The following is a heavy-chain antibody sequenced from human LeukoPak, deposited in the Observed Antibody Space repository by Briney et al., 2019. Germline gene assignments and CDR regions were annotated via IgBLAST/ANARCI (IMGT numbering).Heavy chain of an antibody. CDR2: ISAYNGNT. CDR3: ARATWADIVVTKSEY. J-gene: IGHJ4*02. V-gene: IGHV1-18*01. Sequence: GASVKVSCKASGYTFTSYGISWVRQAPGQGLEWMGWISAYNGNTNYAQKPQGRVTMTTDTSTSTAYMELRSLRSDDTAVYYCARATWADIVVTKSEYWGQGTLVTVSS. D-gene: IGHD5-12*01. CDR1: GYTFTSYG.